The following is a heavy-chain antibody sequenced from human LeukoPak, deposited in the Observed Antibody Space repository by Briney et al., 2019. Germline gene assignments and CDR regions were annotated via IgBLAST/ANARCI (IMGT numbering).Heavy chain of an antibody. Sequence: PGGSLRLSCAASGFTFSRYSMNWVRQAPGKGLEWVSSISRSSSYIYYADSVKGRFTISRDNAKNSLYLQMNSLRAEDTAVYYGAGGRITMVRGAARRAYGMDVWGQGTTVTVSS. J-gene: IGHJ6*02. CDR3: AGGRITMVRGAARRAYGMDV. CDR2: ISRSSSYI. D-gene: IGHD3-10*01. V-gene: IGHV3-21*01. CDR1: GFTFSRYS.